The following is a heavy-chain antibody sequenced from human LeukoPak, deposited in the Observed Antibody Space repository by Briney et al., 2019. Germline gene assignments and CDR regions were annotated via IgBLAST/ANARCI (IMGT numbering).Heavy chain of an antibody. Sequence: SETLSLTCTVSGGSISSSSYYWGWIRQPPGKGLEWIGSIYYSGSTYYNPSLKSRVTISVDTSKNQFSLKLSSATAADTAVYYCARHPISLKVDYWGQGTLVTVSS. J-gene: IGHJ4*02. D-gene: IGHD2/OR15-2a*01. CDR1: GGSISSSSYY. CDR2: IYYSGST. V-gene: IGHV4-39*01. CDR3: ARHPISLKVDY.